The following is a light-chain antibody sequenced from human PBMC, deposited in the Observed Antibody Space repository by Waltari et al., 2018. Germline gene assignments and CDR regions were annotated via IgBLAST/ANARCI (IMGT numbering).Light chain of an antibody. CDR3: QHYLRLPVT. J-gene: IGKJ1*01. V-gene: IGKV3-20*01. CDR2: GAS. CDR1: QSVTRA. Sequence: EIVLTQSPGTLSLYPGESATLSCRTSQSVTRALAWYQQKPGQAPRLLIYGASNRATGIPDRVSGSGAGTDFSLTISSLEPEDFAVYYCQHYLRLPVTFGQGTKVEVK.